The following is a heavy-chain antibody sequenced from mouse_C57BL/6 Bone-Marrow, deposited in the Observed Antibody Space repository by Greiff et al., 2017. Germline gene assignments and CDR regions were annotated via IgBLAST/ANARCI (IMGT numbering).Heavy chain of an antibody. J-gene: IGHJ2*01. V-gene: IGHV5-6*02. CDR1: GFTFSSYG. CDR3: ARHTLYYFDY. CDR2: ISSGGSYT. D-gene: IGHD5-1-1*01. Sequence: DVMLVESGGDLVKPGGSLKLSCAASGFTFSSYGMSWVRQTPDKRLEWVATISSGGSYTYYPDSVKGRFTISRDNAKNTLYLQMSSLKSEDTAMYYCARHTLYYFDYWGQGTTLTVSS.